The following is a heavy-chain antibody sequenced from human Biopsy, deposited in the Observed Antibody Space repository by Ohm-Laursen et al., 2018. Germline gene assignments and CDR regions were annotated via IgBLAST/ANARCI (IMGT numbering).Heavy chain of an antibody. J-gene: IGHJ4*02. Sequence: ASVKVSCKVSGYTLNELSMHWVRQAPGQGLEWMGGFAPENGRIVYSQKFQGRVTMTEDTSTDTAYMELSSLRSEDTAVYYCAADINVWNVNYWGQGTQVTVSS. CDR3: AADINVWNVNY. D-gene: IGHD1-1*01. V-gene: IGHV1-24*01. CDR2: FAPENGRI. CDR1: GYTLNELS.